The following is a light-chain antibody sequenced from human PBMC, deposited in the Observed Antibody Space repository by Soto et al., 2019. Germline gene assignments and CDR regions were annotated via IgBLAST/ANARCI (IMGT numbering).Light chain of an antibody. Sequence: QSVLTQPPSVSGAPGQRVTISCSGSSSNIGAGYDVNWYRQLPGTAPKLLIYGNSDRPSGVPDRFSGSKSGSTASLTISGLQAEDEADYYCSSFAGSHVAFGGGTKVTVL. CDR2: GNS. CDR3: SSFAGSHVA. J-gene: IGLJ2*01. V-gene: IGLV1-40*01. CDR1: SSNIGAGYD.